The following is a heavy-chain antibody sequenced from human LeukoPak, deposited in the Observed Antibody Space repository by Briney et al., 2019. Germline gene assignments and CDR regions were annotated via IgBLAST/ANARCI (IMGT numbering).Heavy chain of an antibody. CDR3: ATPGLSGGWYWFDP. J-gene: IGHJ5*02. CDR1: GGSISSYY. V-gene: IGHV4-4*07. Sequence: SETLSLTCTVSGGSISSYYWSWIRQPAGKGLEWIGRIYTSGSTNYNASLKSRVSMSVDTSKNQFSLKLSSVTAADTAVYYCATPGLSGGWYWFDPWGQGTLVTVSS. CDR2: IYTSGST. D-gene: IGHD6-19*01.